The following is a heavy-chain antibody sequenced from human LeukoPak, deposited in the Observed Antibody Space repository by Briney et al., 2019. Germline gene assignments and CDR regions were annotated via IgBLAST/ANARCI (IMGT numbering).Heavy chain of an antibody. CDR1: GGSFSGYY. Sequence: SETLSLTCAVYGGSFSGYYWSWIRQPPGKGLEWIGEINHSGSTNYNPSLKSRVAISVDTSKNQFSLKLSSVTAADTAVYYCAGFEYSSSSYSATVDYWGQGTLVTVSS. CDR2: INHSGST. D-gene: IGHD6-6*01. V-gene: IGHV4-34*01. CDR3: AGFEYSSSSYSATVDY. J-gene: IGHJ4*02.